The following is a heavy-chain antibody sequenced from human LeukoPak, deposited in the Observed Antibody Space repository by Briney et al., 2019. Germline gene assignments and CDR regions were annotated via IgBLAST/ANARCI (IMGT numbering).Heavy chain of an antibody. V-gene: IGHV3-21*01. D-gene: IGHD3-10*01. J-gene: IGHJ4*02. CDR2: ISSSSSYI. Sequence: PGGSLRLSCAASGFTFSSYSMNWVRQAPGKGLEWVSSISSSSSYIYYADSVKGRFTISRDNAKNSLYLQMNILRAEDTAVYYCASRPTGWFGELLLDYWGQGTLVTVSS. CDR3: ASRPTGWFGELLLDY. CDR1: GFTFSSYS.